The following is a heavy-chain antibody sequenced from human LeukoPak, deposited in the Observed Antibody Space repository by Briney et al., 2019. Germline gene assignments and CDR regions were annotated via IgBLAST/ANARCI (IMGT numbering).Heavy chain of an antibody. CDR3: ARASNYVDYDGHSNNWFDP. CDR1: GDSISSGDYY. D-gene: IGHD4-11*01. CDR2: IYTSGST. J-gene: IGHJ5*02. V-gene: IGHV4-61*02. Sequence: SETLSLTCTVSGDSISSGDYYWSWIRQPAGKGLEWIGRIYTSGSTNYNPSLKSRVTMSVDTSKNQFSLKLSSVTAADTAVYYCARASNYVDYDGHSNNWFDPWGQGTLVTVSS.